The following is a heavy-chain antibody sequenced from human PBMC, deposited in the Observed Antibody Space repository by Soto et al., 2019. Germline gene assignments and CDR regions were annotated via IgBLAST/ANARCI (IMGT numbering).Heavy chain of an antibody. CDR1: GGTFSSYA. J-gene: IGHJ2*01. V-gene: IGHV1-69*19. Sequence: QVQLVQSGAEVKKPGSSVKVSCKASGGTFSSYAISWVRQAPGQGLEWMGGIIPIFGTANYAQKFQRRVTITADESTSTACMALSSLRSEDTAVYYCARGVEGNEFWSGYHYWYFDLWGCGTLVTVSS. CDR3: ARGVEGNEFWSGYHYWYFDL. D-gene: IGHD3-3*01. CDR2: IIPIFGTA.